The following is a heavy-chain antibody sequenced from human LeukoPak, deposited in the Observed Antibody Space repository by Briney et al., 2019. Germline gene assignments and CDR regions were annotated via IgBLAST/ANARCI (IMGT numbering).Heavy chain of an antibody. CDR1: GFTFSSYA. J-gene: IGHJ3*02. Sequence: PGGSLRLSCAASGFTFSSYAMHWVRQAPGKGLEWVAVISYDGSNKYYADSVKGRFTTSRDNSKNTLYLQMNSLRAEDTAVYYCASWEDYGGKLGLHAFDIWGQGTMVTVSS. CDR2: ISYDGSNK. CDR3: ASWEDYGGKLGLHAFDI. D-gene: IGHD4-23*01. V-gene: IGHV3-30*04.